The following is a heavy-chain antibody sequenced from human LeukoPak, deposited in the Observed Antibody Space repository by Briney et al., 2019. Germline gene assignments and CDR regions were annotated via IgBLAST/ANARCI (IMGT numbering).Heavy chain of an antibody. CDR2: ISGSGGST. CDR1: GFTFSSYA. J-gene: IGHJ4*02. V-gene: IGHV3-23*01. Sequence: GGSLRPSCAASGFTFSSYAMSWVRQAPGKGLEWVSAISGSGGSTYYADSVKGRFTISRDNSKNTLYLQMNSLRAEDTAVYYCAKDLDCSSTSCYASFWDYWGQGTLVTVSS. CDR3: AKDLDCSSTSCYASFWDY. D-gene: IGHD2-2*01.